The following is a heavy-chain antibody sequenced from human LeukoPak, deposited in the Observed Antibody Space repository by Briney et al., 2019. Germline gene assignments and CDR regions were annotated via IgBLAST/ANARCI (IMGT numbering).Heavy chain of an antibody. CDR2: IRQDGSEK. Sequence: PGGSLRLSCAASGFTFSSYWMTWVRQAPGKGLEWVTNIRQDGSEKYYLDSVKGRFTISRDNAKNSLFLQMNSLRADDTAVYYCARGGETFGYYDSSGFDFWGQGTLVTVSS. V-gene: IGHV3-7*01. J-gene: IGHJ4*02. D-gene: IGHD3-22*01. CDR1: GFTFSSYW. CDR3: ARGGETFGYYDSSGFDF.